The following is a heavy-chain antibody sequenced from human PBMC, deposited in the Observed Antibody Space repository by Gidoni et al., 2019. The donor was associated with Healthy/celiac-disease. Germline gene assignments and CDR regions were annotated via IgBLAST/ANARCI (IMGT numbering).Heavy chain of an antibody. CDR3: ARNRNLAGTTDWFDP. Sequence: EVQLVQAGAEGKKPGEPLKISCKGSGYGFTSYWIGWVRQMPGKGLEWMGIIYPCDSDTRYSPSFQGQVTISADKSISTAYLQWSSLKASDTAMYYCARNRNLAGTTDWFDPWGQGTLVTVSS. D-gene: IGHD1-7*01. V-gene: IGHV5-51*01. CDR2: IYPCDSDT. CDR1: GYGFTSYW. J-gene: IGHJ5*02.